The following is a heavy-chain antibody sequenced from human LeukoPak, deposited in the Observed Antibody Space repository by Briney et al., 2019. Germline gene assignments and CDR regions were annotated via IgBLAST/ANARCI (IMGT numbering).Heavy chain of an antibody. CDR2: MYNSGST. D-gene: IGHD4-17*01. V-gene: IGHV4-59*01. CDR1: GGSISGSY. J-gene: IGHJ4*02. CDR3: ARGIESYGDYGY. Sequence: SETLSLTCTVSGGSISGSYWSWIRQPPGKGLEWIAYMYNSGSTNYNPSLKSRVTISIDTSKNQFSLKLSSLTAADTAIYYCARGIESYGDYGYWGQGILFTVSS.